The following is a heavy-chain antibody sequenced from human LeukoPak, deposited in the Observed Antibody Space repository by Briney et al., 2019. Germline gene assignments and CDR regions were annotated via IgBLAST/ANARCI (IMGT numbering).Heavy chain of an antibody. CDR1: GGSISTYY. V-gene: IGHV4-4*07. Sequence: SETLSLTCIVSGGSISTYYWSWIRQPAGKGLEWIGRIYTNENTNYNPSLRSRVTMSVDTSKNQFSLKLNSVTAADTAVYYCARAAAAAGGQYFDNWGQGTLVAVSS. CDR3: ARAAAAAGGQYFDN. J-gene: IGHJ4*02. D-gene: IGHD6-13*01. CDR2: IYTNENT.